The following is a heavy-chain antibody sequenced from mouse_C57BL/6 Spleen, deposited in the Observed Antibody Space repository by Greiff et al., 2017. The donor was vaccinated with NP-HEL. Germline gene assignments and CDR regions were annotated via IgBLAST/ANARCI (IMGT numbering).Heavy chain of an antibody. Sequence: QVQLQQPGAELVRPGTSVKLSCKASGYTFTSYWMHWVKQRPGQGLEWIGVIDPSDSYTNYNQKFKGKATLTVDTSSSTAYMQLSSLTSEDSAVYYCARYGSSHWYFDVWGTGTTVTVSS. V-gene: IGHV1-59*01. D-gene: IGHD1-1*01. CDR2: IDPSDSYT. CDR1: GYTFTSYW. CDR3: ARYGSSHWYFDV. J-gene: IGHJ1*03.